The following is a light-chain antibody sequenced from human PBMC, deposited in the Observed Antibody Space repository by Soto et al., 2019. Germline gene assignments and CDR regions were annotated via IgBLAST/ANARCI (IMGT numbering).Light chain of an antibody. CDR3: QQYNSYSYT. CDR1: QSINSW. Sequence: DIQMTQSPSTLSATVRDRVTNTCRASQSINSWLAWYQQKPGKAPKLLIYGASSLESGVPSRFSGSGSGTEFTLTISSLQPDDFATYYCQQYNSYSYTFGQGTKVDIK. J-gene: IGKJ2*01. V-gene: IGKV1-5*01. CDR2: GAS.